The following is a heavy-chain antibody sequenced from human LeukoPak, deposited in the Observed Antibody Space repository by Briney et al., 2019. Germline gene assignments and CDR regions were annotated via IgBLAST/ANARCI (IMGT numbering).Heavy chain of an antibody. J-gene: IGHJ6*03. D-gene: IGHD6-6*01. CDR2: IYYSGST. CDR3: TRDRRYSSSSGTTYYHMDV. CDR1: GGSISSYY. Sequence: SETLSLTCTVSGGSISSYYWSWIRQPPGKGLEWIGYIYYSGSTNYNPSLKSRVTISVDTSKNQFSLKLSSVTAADTAVYYCTRDRRYSSSSGTTYYHMDVWGKGTTVTVSS. V-gene: IGHV4-59*01.